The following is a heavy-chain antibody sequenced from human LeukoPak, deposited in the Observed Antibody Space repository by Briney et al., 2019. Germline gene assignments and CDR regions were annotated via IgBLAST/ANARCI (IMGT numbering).Heavy chain of an antibody. D-gene: IGHD2-15*01. CDR3: ARVTLPYYYYMDV. CDR2: ISSGGSTI. J-gene: IGHJ6*03. CDR1: GFTFSDYY. Sequence: GGSLRLSCAASGFTFSDYYMSWIRQAPGKGLEWVSYISSGGSTIYYADSVKGRFTISRDNAKNSLYLQMNSLRAEDTAVYYCARVTLPYYYYMDVWGEGTTVTVSS. V-gene: IGHV3-11*01.